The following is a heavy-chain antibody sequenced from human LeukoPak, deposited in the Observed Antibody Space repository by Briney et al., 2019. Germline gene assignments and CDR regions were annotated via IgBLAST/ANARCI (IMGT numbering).Heavy chain of an antibody. CDR1: GGTFSSYA. CDR3: ARGLSPTYSSSRSADY. Sequence: ASVKVSCKASGGTFSSYAISWVRQAPGQGLEWMGGIIPIFGTANYAQKFQGRVTITADESTSTAYMELSSLRSEDTAVYYCARGLSPTYSSSRSADYWGQGTLVTVSS. CDR2: IIPIFGTA. V-gene: IGHV1-69*13. J-gene: IGHJ4*02. D-gene: IGHD6-6*01.